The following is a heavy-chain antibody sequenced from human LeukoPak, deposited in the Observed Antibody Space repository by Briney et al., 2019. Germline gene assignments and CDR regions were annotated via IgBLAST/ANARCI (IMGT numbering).Heavy chain of an antibody. V-gene: IGHV3-74*01. D-gene: IGHD1-26*01. CDR2: INVDGSVT. CDR1: GFSVSNYW. J-gene: IGHJ3*02. CDR3: ARAPDSGTYSGAFDI. Sequence: PGGSLRLSCAASGFSVSNYWMHWVRQAPGKGLVWVSRINVDGSVTSYADSVKGRFTISRDRARNTLDLQMNSLRPEDTAVYYCARAPDSGTYSGAFDIWGQGTMVTVSS.